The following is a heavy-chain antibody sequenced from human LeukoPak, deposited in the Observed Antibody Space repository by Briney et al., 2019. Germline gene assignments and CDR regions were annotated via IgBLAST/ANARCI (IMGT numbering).Heavy chain of an antibody. V-gene: IGHV4-34*01. CDR2: INHSGGT. J-gene: IGHJ5*02. CDR1: GGSLSGDY. CDR3: ARGSTIFGVVPKVNWFDP. D-gene: IGHD3-3*01. Sequence: SETLSLTCAVYGGSLSGDYWGWIRQPPGKGLEWIGEINHSGGTNNNPSLKSHFTLSEDTPNNQFSLKLSAVTAADRVGFYVARGSTIFGVVPKVNWFDPWGQGTLVTVSS.